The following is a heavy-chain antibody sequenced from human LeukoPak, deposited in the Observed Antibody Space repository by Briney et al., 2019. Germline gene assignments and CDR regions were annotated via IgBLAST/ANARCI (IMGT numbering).Heavy chain of an antibody. CDR3: ARDNSVGDTAWWFDP. CDR1: GYTFTSYY. CDR2: INPSGSST. J-gene: IGHJ5*02. D-gene: IGHD1-26*01. V-gene: IGHV1-46*01. Sequence: ASVKVSCKASGYTFTSYYMDWVRQAPGQGLEWMGIINPSGSSTSYAQKFQGRLSLTRDMSTSTDYMELSSLRSEDTAVYYCARDNSVGDTAWWFDPWGQGTLVTVSS.